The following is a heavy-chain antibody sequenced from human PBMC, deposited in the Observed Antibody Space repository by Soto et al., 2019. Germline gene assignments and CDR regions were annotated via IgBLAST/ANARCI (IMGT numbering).Heavy chain of an antibody. CDR2: VSYDGSKQ. Sequence: QVHLVESGGGVVQPGRSLRVSCAASGFTFSNYAMHWVRQAPGKGLEWVAVVSYDGSKQFYADSVEGRFTIYRDSSKSKLYMHMDTLTEEDRAVYYCVRDSVYYYDNSGYYNFDYWGQGTLVNVDS. D-gene: IGHD3-22*01. V-gene: IGHV3-30-3*01. CDR3: VRDSVYYYDNSGYYNFDY. J-gene: IGHJ4*02. CDR1: GFTFSNYA.